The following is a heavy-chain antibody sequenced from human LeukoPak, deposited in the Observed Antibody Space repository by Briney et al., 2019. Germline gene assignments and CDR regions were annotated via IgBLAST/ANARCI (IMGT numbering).Heavy chain of an antibody. CDR3: ARDPKTTGGDNWFDP. CDR2: INPKSGGT. D-gene: IGHD4-17*01. Sequence: GASVKVSCKASGYTITGYYMHWVRQAPGQGLEWMGWINPKSGGTNYAQKFQGRVTMTRDTSISTAYMELSGLRSDDTAVYYCARDPKTTGGDNWFDPWGQETLVTVSS. CDR1: GYTITGYY. V-gene: IGHV1-2*02. J-gene: IGHJ5*02.